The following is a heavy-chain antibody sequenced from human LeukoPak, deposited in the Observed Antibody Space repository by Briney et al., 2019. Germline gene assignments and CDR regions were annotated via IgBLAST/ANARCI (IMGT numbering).Heavy chain of an antibody. CDR3: ARWYYDSSGYYFFDY. CDR2: IYPGDSDT. V-gene: IGHV5-51*01. Sequence: GESLKISCKGSGYSFTSYWIGWVRQMPGKGLEWRGIIYPGDSDTRYSPSLQGQVTISADKSISTAYLQWSSLKASDTAMYYCARWYYDSSGYYFFDYWGQGTLVTVSS. CDR1: GYSFTSYW. J-gene: IGHJ4*02. D-gene: IGHD3-22*01.